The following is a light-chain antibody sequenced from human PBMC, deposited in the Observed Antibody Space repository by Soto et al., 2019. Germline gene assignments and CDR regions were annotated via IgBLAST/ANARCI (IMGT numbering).Light chain of an antibody. CDR1: HSISSY. Sequence: IQMSHSPSSLSASLGDRVTVTCRASHSISSYLNFYQQKPGKAPKLLIYTTSSLQSGVPSWFSGSGAGTDITLTISMQHPEYLATYCYQQSYSPPWTFGQGTKVDIK. J-gene: IGKJ1*01. V-gene: IGKV1-39*01. CDR2: TTS. CDR3: QQSYSPPWT.